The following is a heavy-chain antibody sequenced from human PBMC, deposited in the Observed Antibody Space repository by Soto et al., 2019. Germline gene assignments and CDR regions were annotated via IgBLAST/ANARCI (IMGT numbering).Heavy chain of an antibody. J-gene: IGHJ6*03. CDR2: IYYSGST. CDR1: GGSISSYY. V-gene: IGHV4-59*01. CDR3: ARTRVQQQLVHLVVYQHYYYMDV. D-gene: IGHD6-13*01. Sequence: PSETLSLTCTVSGGSISSYYWSWIRQPPGKGLKWIGYIYYSGSTNYNPSLKSRVTISVDTSKNQFSLKLSSVTAADTAVYYCARTRVQQQLVHLVVYQHYYYMDVWGKGTTVTVSS.